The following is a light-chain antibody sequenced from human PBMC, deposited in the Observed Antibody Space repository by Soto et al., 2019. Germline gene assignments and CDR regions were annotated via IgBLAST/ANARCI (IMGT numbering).Light chain of an antibody. CDR1: QSVSSSY. CDR2: GAS. Sequence: SPDTLTKSPGERATLSCRASQSVSSSYLAWYQQKPGQAPRLLIYGASSRATGIPDRFSGSGSGTDFTLTISRLEPEDFAVYYCQQYGSSPLTFGGGTKV. V-gene: IGKV3-20*01. J-gene: IGKJ4*01. CDR3: QQYGSSPLT.